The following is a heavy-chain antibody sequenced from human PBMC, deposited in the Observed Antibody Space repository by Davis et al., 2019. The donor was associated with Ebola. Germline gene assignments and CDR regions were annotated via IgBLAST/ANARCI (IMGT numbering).Heavy chain of an antibody. CDR2: MNPNSGNT. CDR3: ARVKELMNRGGSWFDP. V-gene: IGHV1-8*01. Sequence: ASVKVSCKASGYTFTSYDINWVRQATGQGLEWMGWMNPNSGNTGYAQKFQGRVTMTRNTSISTAYMELSSLRSEDTAVYYCARVKELMNRGGSWFDPWGQGTLVTVSS. J-gene: IGHJ5*02. D-gene: IGHD7-27*01. CDR1: GYTFTSYD.